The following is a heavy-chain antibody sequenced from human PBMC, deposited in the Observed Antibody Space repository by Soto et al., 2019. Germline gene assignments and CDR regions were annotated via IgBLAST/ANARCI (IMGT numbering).Heavy chain of an antibody. CDR2: INHSGST. CDR3: AREGVRLGTLDY. J-gene: IGHJ4*02. V-gene: IGHV4-34*01. D-gene: IGHD3-16*01. CDR1: GGSFSGYY. Sequence: SETLSLTCAVYGGSFSGYYWSWIRQPPGKGLEWIGEINHSGSTNYNPSLKSRVTISVDTSKNQFSLKLSSVTAADTAVYYCAREGVRLGTLDYWGQGTLVTVSS.